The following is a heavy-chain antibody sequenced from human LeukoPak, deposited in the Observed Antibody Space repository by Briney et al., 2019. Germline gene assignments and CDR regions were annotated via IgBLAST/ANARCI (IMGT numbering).Heavy chain of an antibody. CDR1: GYSISSGYY. V-gene: IGHV4-38-2*02. CDR2: IYHSGST. CDR3: ARGIAARPSHWYY. Sequence: SETLSLTCTVSGYSISSGYYWGWIRQPPGKGLEWIGSIYHSGSTYYNPSLKSRVTISVDTSKNQFFLKLSSVTAADTAVYYCARGIAARPSHWYYWGQGTLVTVSS. J-gene: IGHJ4*02. D-gene: IGHD6-6*01.